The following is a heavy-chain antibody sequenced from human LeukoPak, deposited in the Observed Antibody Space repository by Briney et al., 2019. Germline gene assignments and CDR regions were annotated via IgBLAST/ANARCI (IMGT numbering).Heavy chain of an antibody. D-gene: IGHD6-19*01. V-gene: IGHV3-21*04. CDR3: ARRSGIAVAGAFDY. CDR2: ISSRSTYI. Sequence: GGSLRLSCAASGFTFSSYSMNWVRQAPGKGLEWVSSISSRSTYIYHADSVKGRFTISRDNAKNSLFLQMNSLRAEDTAVYYCARRSGIAVAGAFDYWGQGTLVTVSS. CDR1: GFTFSSYS. J-gene: IGHJ4*02.